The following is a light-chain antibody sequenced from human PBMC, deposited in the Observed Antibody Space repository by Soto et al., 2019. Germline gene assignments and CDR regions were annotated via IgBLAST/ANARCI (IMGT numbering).Light chain of an antibody. CDR1: SSNIGAGYD. CDR2: GNS. Sequence: QSVLTRPPSVSGAPGQRVTISCTGSSSNIGAGYDVHWYQQLPGTAPKLLIYGNSNRPSGVPDRFSGSKSGTSASLAITGLQAEDEADYYCQSYDSSLSASGVVFGGGTKLTVL. V-gene: IGLV1-40*01. J-gene: IGLJ2*01. CDR3: QSYDSSLSASGVV.